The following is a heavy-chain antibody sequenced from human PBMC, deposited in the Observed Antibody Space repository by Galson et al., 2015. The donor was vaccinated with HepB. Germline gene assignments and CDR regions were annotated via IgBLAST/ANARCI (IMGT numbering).Heavy chain of an antibody. CDR3: ASYSGYAPKNLDC. CDR1: GYSFTSYW. CDR2: IGPSDSYT. Sequence: QSGAEVKKPGESLRISCKGSGYSFTSYWIGWVRQMPGKGLEWMGRIGPSDSYTNYSPSFQGHVTISADKSISTAYLQWSSLKASDTAMYYCASYSGYAPKNLDCWGQGTLVTVSS. J-gene: IGHJ4*02. V-gene: IGHV5-10-1*01. D-gene: IGHD5-12*01.